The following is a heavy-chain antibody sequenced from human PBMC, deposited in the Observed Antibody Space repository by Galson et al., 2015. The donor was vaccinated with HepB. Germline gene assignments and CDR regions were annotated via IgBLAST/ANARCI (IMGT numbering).Heavy chain of an antibody. V-gene: IGHV3-49*03. D-gene: IGHD3-22*01. CDR2: IRSKAYGGTT. CDR1: GFTFGDYA. CDR3: TREARYYDSSGYF. J-gene: IGHJ4*02. Sequence: SLRLSCAASGFTFGDYAMSWFGQAPGKGLEWVGFIRSKAYGGTTEYAASVKGRFTISRDDSKSIAYLQMNSLKTEDTAVYYCTREARYYDSSGYFWGQGTLVTVSS.